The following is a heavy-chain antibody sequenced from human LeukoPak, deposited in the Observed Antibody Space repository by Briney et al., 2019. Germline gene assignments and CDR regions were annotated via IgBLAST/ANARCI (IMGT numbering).Heavy chain of an antibody. Sequence: GGSLRLSCAASGFTFSSYAMHWVHQAPGKGLEWVAVISYDGSNKYYADSVKGRFTISRDNSKNTLYLQMNSLRAEDTAVYYCARDRNTMVRGVIVYWGQGTLVTVSS. CDR3: ARDRNTMVRGVIVY. CDR1: GFTFSSYA. J-gene: IGHJ4*02. V-gene: IGHV3-30-3*01. CDR2: ISYDGSNK. D-gene: IGHD3-10*01.